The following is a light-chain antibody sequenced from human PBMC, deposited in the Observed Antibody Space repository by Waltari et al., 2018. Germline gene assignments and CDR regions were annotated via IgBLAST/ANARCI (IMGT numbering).Light chain of an antibody. CDR2: GAS. Sequence: EIVLTQSPGTLSLSPGDRATLSCRASQSVSSSYLAWYQQKPGQAPRLLIYGASSRATGIPDRFSGSGSGTDFTLTISRLEPEDFAVYYCQQYGSSPPRFTFGPGTKVDIK. J-gene: IGKJ3*01. V-gene: IGKV3-20*01. CDR3: QQYGSSPPRFT. CDR1: QSVSSSY.